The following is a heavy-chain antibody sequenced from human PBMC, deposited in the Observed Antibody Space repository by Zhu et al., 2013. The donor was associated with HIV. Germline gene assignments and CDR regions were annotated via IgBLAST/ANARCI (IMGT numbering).Heavy chain of an antibody. CDR1: GVSINSRTYY. CDR3: AKMDLHSGHYYFDY. V-gene: IGHV4-39*07. CDR2: IYYSGTT. Sequence: QVQLQESGPGLLKPSETLSLTCTVSGVSINSRTYYWGWIRQPPGKGLEWIGSIYYSGTTYYNPSLKSRVTVSVDTSKNQFSLKLNSVTAADTAVYYCAKMDLHSGHYYFDYWGQGTLVIVSS. D-gene: IGHD3-10*01. J-gene: IGHJ4*02.